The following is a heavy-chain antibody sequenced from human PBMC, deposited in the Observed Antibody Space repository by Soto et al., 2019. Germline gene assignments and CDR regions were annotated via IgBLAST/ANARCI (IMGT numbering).Heavy chain of an antibody. Sequence: QVQLQESGPGLVKPSQTLSLTCTVSGGSVNTADYYWTWIRQSPGKGLEWIVNIYYDGSAYPNPSLTSRVTASVDTSKDQFSLNLFSVTAADTAVYYWARRMRDTYQYYNWFDPWGQGTLVTVSS. D-gene: IGHD3-16*02. CDR1: GGSVNTADYY. CDR2: IYYDGSA. V-gene: IGHV4-30-4*01. J-gene: IGHJ5*02. CDR3: ARRMRDTYQYYNWFDP.